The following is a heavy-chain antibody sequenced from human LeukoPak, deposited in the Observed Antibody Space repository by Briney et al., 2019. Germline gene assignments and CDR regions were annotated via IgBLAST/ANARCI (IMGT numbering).Heavy chain of an antibody. V-gene: IGHV3-7*01. D-gene: IGHD4-11*01. CDR2: IKQDGSEK. J-gene: IGHJ4*02. Sequence: PGGSLRLSCAASGFTFSSYWMSWVRQAPGKGLEWVANIKQDGSEKYYVDSVKGRFTIYRDNAKNSLYLQMNSLRAEDTAVYYCARGVRRGPQYYFDYWGQGTLVTVSS. CDR3: ARGVRRGPQYYFDY. CDR1: GFTFSSYW.